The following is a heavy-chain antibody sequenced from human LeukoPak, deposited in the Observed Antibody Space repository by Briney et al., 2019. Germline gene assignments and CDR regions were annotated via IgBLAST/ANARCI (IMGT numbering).Heavy chain of an antibody. D-gene: IGHD4-23*01. J-gene: IGHJ4*02. CDR3: ARGRSLFSTTVVTPDAY. CDR2: IWYDGSNK. CDR1: GFTFSSYG. Sequence: PGGSLRLSCAASGFTFSSYGMHWVRQAPGKGLEWVAVIWYDGSNKYYADSVKGRFTISRDNSKNTLYLQMNSLRAEDTAVYYCARGRSLFSTTVVTPDAYWGQGTLVTVSS. V-gene: IGHV3-33*01.